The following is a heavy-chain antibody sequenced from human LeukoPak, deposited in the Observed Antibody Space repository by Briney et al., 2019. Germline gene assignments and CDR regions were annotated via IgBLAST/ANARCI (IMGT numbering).Heavy chain of an antibody. Sequence: PSETLSLTCTVSGGSISSYYWSWIRQPAGKGLEWIGRIYTSGSTNYNPSLKSRVTMSVDTSKNQFSLKLSSVTAADTAVYYCARDVYYYGSGNPGLDYWGQGTLVTVSS. CDR3: ARDVYYYGSGNPGLDY. V-gene: IGHV4-4*07. D-gene: IGHD3-10*01. CDR2: IYTSGST. J-gene: IGHJ4*02. CDR1: GGSISSYY.